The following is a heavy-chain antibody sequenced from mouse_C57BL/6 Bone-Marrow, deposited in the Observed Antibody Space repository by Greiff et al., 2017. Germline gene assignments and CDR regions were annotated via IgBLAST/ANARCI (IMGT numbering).Heavy chain of an antibody. J-gene: IGHJ3*01. CDR2: IYPRDGST. Sequence: VQLQQSDAELVKPGASVKISCKVSGYTFTDPTIHWMKQRPEQGLEWIGYIYPRDGSTTYNEKFKGKATLTADKSSSTAYMQLNSLTSEDSAVYFCARRGEYDGYYVAWFAYWGQGTLVTVSA. CDR1: GYTFTDPT. V-gene: IGHV1-78*01. CDR3: ARRGEYDGYYVAWFAY. D-gene: IGHD2-3*01.